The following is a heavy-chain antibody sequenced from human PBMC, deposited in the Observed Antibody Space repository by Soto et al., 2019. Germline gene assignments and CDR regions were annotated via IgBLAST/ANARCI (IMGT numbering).Heavy chain of an antibody. J-gene: IGHJ6*02. CDR1: GFTFSSYW. CDR3: ARDVAVVHYYYGMDV. Sequence: PGGSLRLSCAASGFTFSSYWMHWVRQAPGKGLVWVSRINSDGSSTSYADSVKGRFTISRDNAKNTLYLQMNSLRAEDTAVYYCARDVAVVHYYYGMDVWGQGTTVTVSS. V-gene: IGHV3-74*01. CDR2: INSDGSST. D-gene: IGHD3-22*01.